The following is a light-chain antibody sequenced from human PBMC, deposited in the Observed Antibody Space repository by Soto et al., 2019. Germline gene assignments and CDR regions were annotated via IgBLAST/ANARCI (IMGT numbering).Light chain of an antibody. J-gene: IGLJ2*01. Sequence: QLVLTQPPSASGTPGQRVTISCSGGSSNIGSNTVNWYRQLPGTAPKLLIYSNNQRPSGVPDRFSGSKSGTSASLAISGLQSEDEADYYCAAWDDSLDGHVVFGGGTKLTVL. CDR2: SNN. CDR3: AAWDDSLDGHVV. CDR1: SSNIGSNT. V-gene: IGLV1-44*01.